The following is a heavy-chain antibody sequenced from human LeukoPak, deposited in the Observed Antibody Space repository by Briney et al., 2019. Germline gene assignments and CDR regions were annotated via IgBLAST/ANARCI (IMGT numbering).Heavy chain of an antibody. Sequence: KPSETLSLTCTVSGGSISSSSYYWSWIRQPAGKGLEWIGRIYTSGSTNYNPPLKSRVTISVDTSKNQFSLKLSSVTAADTAVYYCASGIAADLYWGQGTLVTVFS. CDR3: ASGIAADLY. J-gene: IGHJ4*02. V-gene: IGHV4-61*02. CDR2: IYTSGST. D-gene: IGHD6-13*01. CDR1: GGSISSSSYY.